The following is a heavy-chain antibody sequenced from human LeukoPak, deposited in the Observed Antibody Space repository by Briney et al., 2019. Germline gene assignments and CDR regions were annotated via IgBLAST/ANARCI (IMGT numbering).Heavy chain of an antibody. CDR3: TKASCGGSCYYAVDF. CDR2: IGNRGSDT. Sequence: AGSLTLSCAASGLSFNTYAMGWVRRAPGKGLEWVSGIGNRGSDTFYADSVKGRFTVSRDNSKNTVFLQMNSLRAEDTAVYYCTKASCGGSCYYAVDFWGQGTLVTVSS. CDR1: GLSFNTYA. V-gene: IGHV3-23*01. D-gene: IGHD2-15*01. J-gene: IGHJ4*02.